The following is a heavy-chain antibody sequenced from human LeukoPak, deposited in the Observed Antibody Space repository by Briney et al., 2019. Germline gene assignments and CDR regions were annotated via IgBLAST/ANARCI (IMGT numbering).Heavy chain of an antibody. Sequence: GGSLRLSCAASGFPFSSYGMDWVRQAPGKGLEWVAFIWYDGSNKYYADSVKGRFTISRDNSKNTLYLQMNSLRAEDTAVYYCARPVGYCSSTGCYTGDYFDYWGQGTLVTVSS. CDR2: IWYDGSNK. CDR3: ARPVGYCSSTGCYTGDYFDY. D-gene: IGHD2-2*02. V-gene: IGHV3-33*01. J-gene: IGHJ4*02. CDR1: GFPFSSYG.